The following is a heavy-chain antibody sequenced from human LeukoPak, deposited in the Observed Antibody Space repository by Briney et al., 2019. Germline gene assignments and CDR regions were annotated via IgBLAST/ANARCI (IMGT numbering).Heavy chain of an antibody. CDR2: IYYSGST. CDR1: GGSISSYY. J-gene: IGHJ4*02. Sequence: SETLSLTCTVSGGSISSYYWSWIRQPPGRGLEWIGYIYYSGSTNYNPSLKSRVTISVDTPKNQFSLKLSSVTAADTAVYYCARGDSSTFDYWGQGTLVTVSS. V-gene: IGHV4-59*01. D-gene: IGHD3-22*01. CDR3: ARGDSSTFDY.